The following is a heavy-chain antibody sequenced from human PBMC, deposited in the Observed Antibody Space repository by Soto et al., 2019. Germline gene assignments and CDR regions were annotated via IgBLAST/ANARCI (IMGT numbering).Heavy chain of an antibody. CDR3: AGTMVRGVLYYYGMDV. V-gene: IGHV1-69*13. D-gene: IGHD3-10*01. CDR2: IIPIFGTA. J-gene: IGHJ6*02. CDR1: GGTFSSYA. Sequence: ASVKVSCKASGGTFSSYAISWVRQAPGQGLEWMGGIIPIFGTANYAQKFQGRVTITADESTSTAYMELSSLRSEDTAVYYCAGTMVRGVLYYYGMDVWGQGTTVTVSS.